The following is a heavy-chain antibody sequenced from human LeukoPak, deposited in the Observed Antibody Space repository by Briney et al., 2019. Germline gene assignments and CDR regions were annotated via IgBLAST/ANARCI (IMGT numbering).Heavy chain of an antibody. CDR2: INPNSGDT. V-gene: IGHV1-2*02. J-gene: IGHJ3*02. CDR1: GYTFTSYY. CDR3: ARLGAGAFDI. D-gene: IGHD3-16*01. Sequence: ASVKVSCKASGYTFTSYYMHWVRQAPGQGLEWMGWINPNSGDTNYAQKFQGRVTMTRDTSMNTAYVELSRLKSDDTAVYYCARLGAGAFDIWGQGTMVTVSS.